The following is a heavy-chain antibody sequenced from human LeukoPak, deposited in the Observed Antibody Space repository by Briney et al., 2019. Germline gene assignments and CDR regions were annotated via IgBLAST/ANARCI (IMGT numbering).Heavy chain of an antibody. V-gene: IGHV4-34*01. CDR3: ARAPPVNYYDSSCYYYYYYYYMDV. CDR1: GGSFSGYY. CDR2: INHSGST. J-gene: IGHJ6*03. D-gene: IGHD3-22*01. Sequence: KPSETLSLTCAVYGGSFSGYYWSWIRQPPGKGLEWIGEINHSGSTNYNPSLKSRVTISVDTSKNQFSLKLSSVTAADTAVYYCARAPPVNYYDSSCYYYYYYYYMDVWGKGTTVTVSS.